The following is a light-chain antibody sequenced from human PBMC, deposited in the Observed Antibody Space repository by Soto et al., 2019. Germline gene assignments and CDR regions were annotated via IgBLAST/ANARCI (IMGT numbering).Light chain of an antibody. CDR2: LGS. CDR1: QSLLHSNGYNY. CDR3: MDVLQTPSFLT. Sequence: DIVMTQSPLSLPVTPGEPASISCRSSQSLLHSNGYNYLDWYLQKPGQSPQLLIYLGSNRSSGAPDRFRGSGTGKDFTLKMSRVEAEDVGVSHCMDVLQTPSFLTFGQRTKLAIK. V-gene: IGKV2-28*01. J-gene: IGKJ2*01.